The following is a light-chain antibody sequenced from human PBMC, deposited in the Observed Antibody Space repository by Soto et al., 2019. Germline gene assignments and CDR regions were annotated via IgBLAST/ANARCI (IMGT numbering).Light chain of an antibody. V-gene: IGKV1-9*01. CDR1: QAISSY. CDR2: AAS. J-gene: IGKJ1*01. Sequence: DIQLTQSPSFLSXSVGDRVTITCRASQAISSYLAWFQQRPGKAPKVLIYAASTLQSGVPSRFSGSGSGTEFTLTISSLQPEDFATYFCQQLNSYPWTFGQGTKVEIK. CDR3: QQLNSYPWT.